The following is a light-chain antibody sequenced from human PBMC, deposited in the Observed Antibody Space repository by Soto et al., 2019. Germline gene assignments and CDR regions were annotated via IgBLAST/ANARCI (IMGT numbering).Light chain of an antibody. CDR2: GAS. J-gene: IGKJ3*01. CDR3: QQYGRSAGLFT. Sequence: EIVMTQSPATLSVSPGERATLSCRASQSVSSNLVWYQQKPGQAPRLLISGASTRATGIPARFSGSGSGTEFTLTISSLQSEDFAVYYCQQYGRSAGLFTFGPGTKVDIK. V-gene: IGKV3-15*01. CDR1: QSVSSN.